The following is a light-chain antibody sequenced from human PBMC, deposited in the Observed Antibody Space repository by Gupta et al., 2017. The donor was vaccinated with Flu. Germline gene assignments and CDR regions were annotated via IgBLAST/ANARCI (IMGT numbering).Light chain of an antibody. CDR1: QEIAGN. CDR2: GAS. Sequence: EIVMTQSPGTLSVSPGEGATLSCRASQEIAGNLAWYQQKPGQAPRLLLSGASTRATGTPARFSGSRSGTEFTLTISSLQSEDFAVYYCQQYNNCPITFGGGTKVEIK. V-gene: IGKV3-15*01. CDR3: QQYNNCPIT. J-gene: IGKJ4*01.